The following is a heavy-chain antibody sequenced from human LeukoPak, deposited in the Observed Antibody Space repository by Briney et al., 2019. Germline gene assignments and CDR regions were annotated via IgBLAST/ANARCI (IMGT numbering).Heavy chain of an antibody. CDR3: TRNFYYGHDY. J-gene: IGHJ4*02. V-gene: IGHV3-74*01. Sequence: QPGGSLRLSCAASGFTFSGYSMHWVRQAPGKGLVWVSRINTDGSGTTYADSMKGRFTISRDNAKNTLYLQMSSLRGEDTAVYFCTRNFYYGHDYWGQGTLVTVSS. CDR1: GFTFSGYS. D-gene: IGHD3-10*01. CDR2: INTDGSGT.